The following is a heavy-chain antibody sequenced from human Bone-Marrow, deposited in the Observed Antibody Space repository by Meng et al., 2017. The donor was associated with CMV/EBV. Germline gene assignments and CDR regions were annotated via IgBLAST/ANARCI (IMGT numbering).Heavy chain of an antibody. Sequence: GGSLRLSCAASGFTFSSYAMHWVRQAPGKGLEWVAVISYDGSNKYYADSVKGRFTISRDNSKNTLYLQMNSLRAEDTAVYYCARGLTYYDILTLDYWGQGTLVTVSS. V-gene: IGHV3-30-3*01. J-gene: IGHJ4*02. CDR3: ARGLTYYDILTLDY. CDR1: GFTFSSYA. CDR2: ISYDGSNK. D-gene: IGHD3-9*01.